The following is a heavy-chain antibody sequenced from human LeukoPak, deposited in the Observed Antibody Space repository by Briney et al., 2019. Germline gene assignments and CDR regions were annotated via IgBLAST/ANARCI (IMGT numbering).Heavy chain of an antibody. Sequence: ASVTVSCKASGYTFTSYGISWVRQAPGQGLEWMGWISAYNGNTNYAQKLQGRVTMTTDTSTSTAYMELRSLRFDDTAVYYCARSRYGSGSYRWFDPWGQGTLVTVSS. J-gene: IGHJ5*02. CDR3: ARSRYGSGSYRWFDP. CDR1: GYTFTSYG. D-gene: IGHD3-10*01. V-gene: IGHV1-18*01. CDR2: ISAYNGNT.